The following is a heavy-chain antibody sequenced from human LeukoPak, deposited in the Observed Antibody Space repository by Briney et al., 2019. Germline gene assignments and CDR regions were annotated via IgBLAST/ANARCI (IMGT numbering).Heavy chain of an antibody. J-gene: IGHJ4*02. D-gene: IGHD3-16*01. CDR1: GGSFSGYY. CDR2: INHSGST. Sequence: PSETLSLTCAVYGGSFSGYYWSWIRQPPGKGLEWIGEINHSGSTNYNPSLKSRVTISVDTSKNQFSLKLSSVTAADTAVYYCARRGSYGVWWSQGTLVTVSS. V-gene: IGHV4-34*01. CDR3: ARRGSYGVW.